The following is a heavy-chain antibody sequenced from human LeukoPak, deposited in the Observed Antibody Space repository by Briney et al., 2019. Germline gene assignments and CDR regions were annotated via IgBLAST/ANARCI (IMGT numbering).Heavy chain of an antibody. D-gene: IGHD3-22*01. V-gene: IGHV4-59*01. CDR2: IYYSGST. J-gene: IGHJ4*02. CDR1: GGSISSYY. CDR3: ARDRYYYDSSGYYSKYDYYFDY. Sequence: PSETLSLTCTVSGGSISSYYWSWIRQPPGKGLEWIGYIYYSGSTNYNPSLKSRVTISVDTSKNQFSLKLSSVTAADTAVYYCARDRYYYDSSGYYSKYDYYFDYWGQGTLVTVSS.